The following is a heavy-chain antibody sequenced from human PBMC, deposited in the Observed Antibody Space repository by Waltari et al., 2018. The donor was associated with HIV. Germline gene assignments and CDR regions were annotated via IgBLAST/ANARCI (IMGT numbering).Heavy chain of an antibody. CDR3: ASRSHLGATIPVNW. D-gene: IGHD5-12*01. Sequence: QVQLQQWGAGLLKPSETLSLTCAVYGGSFSGYYWSWIRQPPGKGLEWIGEINHSGSTNYNPSLKSRVTISVDTSKNQFSLKLSSVTAADTAVYYCASRSHLGATIPVNWWGQGTLVTVSS. CDR1: GGSFSGYY. V-gene: IGHV4-34*01. J-gene: IGHJ4*02. CDR2: INHSGST.